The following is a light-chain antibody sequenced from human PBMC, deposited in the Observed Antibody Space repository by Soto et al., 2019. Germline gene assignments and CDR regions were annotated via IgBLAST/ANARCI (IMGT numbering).Light chain of an antibody. J-gene: IGKJ1*01. CDR2: GAS. CDR1: QSVSSSY. V-gene: IGKV3-20*01. Sequence: EIVLTQSPGTLSLSPGERATLSCRASQSVSSSYLAWYQQKPGQAPRLLIYGASSRATGIPDRFSGSGSGTDFPLIISRLEPEDFAVYYCQQYGSSPWTFGQGTKVEI. CDR3: QQYGSSPWT.